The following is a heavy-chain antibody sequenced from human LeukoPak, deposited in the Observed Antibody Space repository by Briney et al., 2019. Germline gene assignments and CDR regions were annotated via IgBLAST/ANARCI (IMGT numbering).Heavy chain of an antibody. CDR3: TRDSIIAARPDY. CDR1: GFTFGDYA. D-gene: IGHD6-6*01. CDR2: IRSKAYGGTT. J-gene: IGHJ4*02. V-gene: IGHV3-49*03. Sequence: SLRLSCTASGFTFGDYAMSWFRQAPGKGLEWVGFIRSKAYGGTTEYAASVKGRFTISRDDSKSIAYLQMNSLKTEDTAVYYSTRDSIIAARPDYWGQGTLVTVSS.